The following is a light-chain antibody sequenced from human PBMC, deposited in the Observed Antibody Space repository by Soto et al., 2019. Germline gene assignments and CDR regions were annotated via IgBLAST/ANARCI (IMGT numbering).Light chain of an antibody. Sequence: DIQMTQSPSTLSASVGARVTITCRASQSISSWLAWYQQKPGKAPKLLIYDASSLESGVPSRFSGSGSGTEFTLTISILQPDDFATYYCQQYNSDTYTVGQGTKLEIK. CDR1: QSISSW. J-gene: IGKJ2*01. CDR2: DAS. CDR3: QQYNSDTYT. V-gene: IGKV1-5*01.